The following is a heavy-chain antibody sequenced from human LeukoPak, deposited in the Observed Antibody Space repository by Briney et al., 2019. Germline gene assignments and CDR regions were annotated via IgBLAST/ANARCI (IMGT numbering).Heavy chain of an antibody. Sequence: SETLSLTCAVSGYSISSRNWWGWIRQPPGQGLEWIGYIYYSGSTYYNPSLKGRVTMSVDTSKNQFSLKLSSLTAADTAIYYCARGIESYGDYGYWGQGILVTVSS. V-gene: IGHV4-28*03. J-gene: IGHJ4*02. CDR1: GYSISSRNW. D-gene: IGHD4-17*01. CDR2: IYYSGST. CDR3: ARGIESYGDYGY.